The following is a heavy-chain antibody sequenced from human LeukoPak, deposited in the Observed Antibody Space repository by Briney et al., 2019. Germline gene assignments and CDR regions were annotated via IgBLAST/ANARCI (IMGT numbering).Heavy chain of an antibody. CDR1: GFTFSNYS. J-gene: IGHJ6*02. V-gene: IGHV3-21*01. CDR2: ISSSSSFM. CDR3: ARSKNSRIWDYSGMDV. Sequence: GGSLRLSCAASGFTFSNYSINWVRQAPGKGLEWVSCISSSSSFMYYADSVQGRFTISRDNAKNSLFLQMNSLRAEDTAVYHCARSKNSRIWDYSGMDVWGQGTTVIVSS. D-gene: IGHD2-15*01.